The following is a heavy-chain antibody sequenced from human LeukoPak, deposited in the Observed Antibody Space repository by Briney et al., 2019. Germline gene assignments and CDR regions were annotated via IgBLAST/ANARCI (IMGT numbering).Heavy chain of an antibody. CDR1: GGTFSSYA. V-gene: IGHV1-69*13. J-gene: IGHJ6*02. CDR3: AREDFSDATGFYNYALDV. Sequence: GASVKVSCKASGGTFSSYAISWVRQAPGQGLEWMGGIIPIFGTANYAQKFQGRVTITADESTSTAYMELSSLRSEDTAVYYCAREDFSDATGFYNYALDVWGQGTTVTVSS. D-gene: IGHD2-15*01. CDR2: IIPIFGTA.